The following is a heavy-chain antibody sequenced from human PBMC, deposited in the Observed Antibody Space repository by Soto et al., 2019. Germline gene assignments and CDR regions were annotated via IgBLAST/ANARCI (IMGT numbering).Heavy chain of an antibody. CDR3: ARGYWLDP. V-gene: IGHV3-53*05. CDR2: IYAGGNT. J-gene: IGHJ5*02. CDR1: GFTVSSNY. Sequence: GGSLRLSCEASGFTVSSNYMSWVRQAPGKGLEWVSIIYAGGNTYYADSLKGRLTLSRDNSENTVYLQMNSLRPDDTAIYYCARGYWLDPWGQGTLVTSPQ.